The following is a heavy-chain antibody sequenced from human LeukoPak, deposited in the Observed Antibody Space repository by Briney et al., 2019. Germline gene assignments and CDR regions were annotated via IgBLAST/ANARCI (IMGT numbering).Heavy chain of an antibody. V-gene: IGHV3-30*03. CDR1: GFTFSSYA. CDR2: ISYDGSNK. Sequence: GGSLRPSCAASGFTFSSYAMSWVRQAPGKGLEWVAVISYDGSNKYYADSVKGRFTISRDNSKNTLYLQMNSLRAEDTAVYYCAREYGSGYPFDWWGQGTLVTVSS. J-gene: IGHJ4*02. CDR3: AREYGSGYPFDW. D-gene: IGHD3-22*01.